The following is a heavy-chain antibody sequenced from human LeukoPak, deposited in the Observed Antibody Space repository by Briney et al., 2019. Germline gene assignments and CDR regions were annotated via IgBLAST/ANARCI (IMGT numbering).Heavy chain of an antibody. CDR1: GFTFNSYA. Sequence: GSLRLSCAASGFTFNSYAMSWVRQAPGKGLEWVSGISGSGGSTYYADSVKGRFTISRDNSKNTLYLQMNSLRAEDTAVYYCVKNSGSYPGYFDYWGQGTLVTVSS. J-gene: IGHJ4*02. D-gene: IGHD3-10*01. V-gene: IGHV3-23*01. CDR2: ISGSGGST. CDR3: VKNSGSYPGYFDY.